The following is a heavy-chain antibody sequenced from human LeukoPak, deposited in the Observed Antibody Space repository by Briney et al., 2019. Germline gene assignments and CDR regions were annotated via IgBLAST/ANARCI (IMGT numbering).Heavy chain of an antibody. CDR1: GGTFSSYA. D-gene: IGHD3-22*01. J-gene: IGHJ6*02. CDR3: ARDGTRVGYDSSGYYYPGMDV. CDR2: IIPIFGTA. Sequence: SVKVSCKASGGTFSSYAISWVRQAPGQGLEWMGGIIPIFGTANYAQKFQGRVTITADESTSTACMELSSLRSEDTAVYYCARDGTRVGYDSSGYYYPGMDVWGQGTTVTVSS. V-gene: IGHV1-69*13.